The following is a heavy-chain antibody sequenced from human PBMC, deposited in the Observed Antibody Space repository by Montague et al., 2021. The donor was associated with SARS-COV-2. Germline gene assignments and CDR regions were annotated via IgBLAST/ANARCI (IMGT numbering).Heavy chain of an antibody. CDR2: IYHSGST. D-gene: IGHD4-11*01. V-gene: IGHV4-38-2*02. CDR1: GYSISSGYY. CDR3: AVNSNSYYYYGMDV. Sequence: SETLSLTCTVSGYSISSGYYWGWIRQPPGKGLEWIGSIYHSGSTYYNPSLKSRVTISVDTSKNQFSLKLRSVTAADTAVYYCAVNSNSYYYYGMDVWGQGTTVTVSS. J-gene: IGHJ6*02.